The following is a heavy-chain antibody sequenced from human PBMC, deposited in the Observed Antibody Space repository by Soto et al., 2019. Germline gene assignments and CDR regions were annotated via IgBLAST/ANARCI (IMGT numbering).Heavy chain of an antibody. D-gene: IGHD3-16*01. CDR3: AKAFRTAAPTDVLNRWFDP. Sequence: EVQLLESGGGLVQPGGSLRLSCAASGFTFSSYAMSWVRQAPGKGLEWVSAISGSGGSTYYADSVKGRFTISRDNSKNTLYLQMNSLRAEDTAVYYCAKAFRTAAPTDVLNRWFDPWGQGTLVTVSS. CDR1: GFTFSSYA. J-gene: IGHJ5*02. V-gene: IGHV3-23*01. CDR2: ISGSGGST.